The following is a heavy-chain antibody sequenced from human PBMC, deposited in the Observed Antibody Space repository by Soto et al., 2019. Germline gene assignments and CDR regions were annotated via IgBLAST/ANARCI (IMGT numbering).Heavy chain of an antibody. D-gene: IGHD4-17*01. Sequence: EVQLLESGGGLVQPGGSLRLSCAASGFTFSIYAMTWVRQSPGKGLEWVSTISGSSGTTSYADSVRGRFTISRDNSKNSLYLQMTSLRAEDTAVYYCAKDAYGWYFDLWGRGTLVTVSS. V-gene: IGHV3-23*01. J-gene: IGHJ2*01. CDR1: GFTFSIYA. CDR2: ISGSSGTT. CDR3: AKDAYGWYFDL.